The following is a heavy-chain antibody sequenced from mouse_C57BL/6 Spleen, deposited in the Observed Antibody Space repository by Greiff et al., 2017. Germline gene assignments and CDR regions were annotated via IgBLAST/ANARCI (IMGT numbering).Heavy chain of an antibody. CDR1: GFTFSDYY. D-gene: IGHD1-1*01. V-gene: IGHV5-16*01. J-gene: IGHJ4*01. CDR3: ARDRGVVANYAIDY. CDR2: IKYDGSST. Sequence: DVMLVESEGGLVQPGSSMKLSCTASGFTFSDYYMAWVRQVPEKGLEWVANIKYDGSSTYYLDYLKSRFIFSRDTAKNILYLQMSSLKSKDTATYYGARDRGVVANYAIDYWGQGTSVTVST.